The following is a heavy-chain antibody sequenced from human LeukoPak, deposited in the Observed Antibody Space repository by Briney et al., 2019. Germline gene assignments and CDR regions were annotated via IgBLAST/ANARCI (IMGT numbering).Heavy chain of an antibody. CDR2: ISYDGSNK. D-gene: IGHD3-22*01. CDR1: GFTFSSYA. V-gene: IGHV3-30-3*01. Sequence: GRSLRLSCAASGFTFSSYAMHWVRQAPGKGLEWVAVISYDGSNKYYADSVKGRFTISRDDSKSIAYLQMNSLKTEDTAVYYCTRALYDSSGYYYAALDYWGQGTRVTVSS. J-gene: IGHJ4*02. CDR3: TRALYDSSGYYYAALDY.